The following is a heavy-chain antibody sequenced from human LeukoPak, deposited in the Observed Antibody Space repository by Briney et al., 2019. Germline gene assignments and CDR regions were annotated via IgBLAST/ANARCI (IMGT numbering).Heavy chain of an antibody. CDR2: INPNSGGT. V-gene: IGHV1-2*02. Sequence: ASVTVSCKASGYTFTDHYMHWVRQAPGQGFEWMGWINPNSGGTNYAQKFQGRVTMTRDTSISTAYMELSGLRSDDTAVYHCARGSMTTVVKAIDYWGQGNLVTVSS. CDR1: GYTFTDHY. D-gene: IGHD4-23*01. J-gene: IGHJ4*02. CDR3: ARGSMTTVVKAIDY.